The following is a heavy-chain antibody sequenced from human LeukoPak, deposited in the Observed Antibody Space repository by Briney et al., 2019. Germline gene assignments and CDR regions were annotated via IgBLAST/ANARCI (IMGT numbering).Heavy chain of an antibody. CDR2: ISAYNGNT. J-gene: IGHJ4*02. Sequence: ASVKVSCTASGYTFTSYGISWVRQAPGQGLEWMGWISAYNGNTNYAQKLQGRVTMTTDTSTSTAYMDLRSLRSDDTAVYYCARFDILTGSDYFDYWGQGTLVTVSS. V-gene: IGHV1-18*01. D-gene: IGHD3-9*01. CDR1: GYTFTSYG. CDR3: ARFDILTGSDYFDY.